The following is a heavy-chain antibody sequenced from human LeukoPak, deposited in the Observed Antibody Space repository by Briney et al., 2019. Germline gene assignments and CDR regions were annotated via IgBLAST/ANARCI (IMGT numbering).Heavy chain of an antibody. J-gene: IGHJ3*02. Sequence: SETLSLTCTVSGGSISSYYWSWIRQPPGKGLEWIGYIYYSGSTNYNPSLKSQVTISVDTSKNQFSLKLSSVTAADTAVYYCARGYCSSTSCYAFDIWGQGTMVTVSS. CDR3: ARGYCSSTSCYAFDI. V-gene: IGHV4-59*08. CDR1: GGSISSYY. CDR2: IYYSGST. D-gene: IGHD2-2*01.